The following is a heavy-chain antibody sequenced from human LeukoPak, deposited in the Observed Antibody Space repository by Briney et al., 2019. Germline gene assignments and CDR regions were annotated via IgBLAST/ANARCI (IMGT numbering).Heavy chain of an antibody. D-gene: IGHD4-17*01. V-gene: IGHV4-30-2*01. CDR2: IYHSGST. CDR1: GGSISSGGYS. J-gene: IGHJ4*02. CDR3: ARLTVTTNRFDY. Sequence: SQTLSLTCAVSGGSISSGGYSWSWIRQPPGKGLEWIGYIYHSGSTYYNPSPKSRVTTSVDRSKNQFSLKLSSVTAADTAVYYCARLTVTTNRFDYWGQGTLVTVSS.